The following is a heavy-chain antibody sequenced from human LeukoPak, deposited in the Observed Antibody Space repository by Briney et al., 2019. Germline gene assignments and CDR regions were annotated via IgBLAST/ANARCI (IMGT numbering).Heavy chain of an antibody. J-gene: IGHJ6*03. CDR2: ISYDGSNK. D-gene: IGHD6-19*01. V-gene: IGHV3-30*03. CDR3: ARQYSGYSSGWYSVAYYYYYMDV. CDR1: GFTFSSYG. Sequence: PGGSLRLSCAASGFTFSSYGMHWVRQAPGKGLEWVAVISYDGSNKYYADSVKGRFTISRDNSKNTLYLQMNSLRAEDTAVYYCARQYSGYSSGWYSVAYYYYYMDVWGKGTTVTVSS.